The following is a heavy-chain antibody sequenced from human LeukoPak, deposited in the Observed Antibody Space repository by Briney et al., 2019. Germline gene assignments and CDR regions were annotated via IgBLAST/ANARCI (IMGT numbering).Heavy chain of an antibody. V-gene: IGHV1-69*01. Sequence: SVKVSCKASGGTFSSYAISWVRQAPGQGLEWMGGIIPIFGTANYAQKFQGRVTITADESTSTAYMELSSLRSEDTAVYHCQTVTTSDAFDIWGQGTMVTVSS. CDR3: QTVTTSDAFDI. J-gene: IGHJ3*02. CDR1: GGTFSSYA. CDR2: IIPIFGTA. D-gene: IGHD4-17*01.